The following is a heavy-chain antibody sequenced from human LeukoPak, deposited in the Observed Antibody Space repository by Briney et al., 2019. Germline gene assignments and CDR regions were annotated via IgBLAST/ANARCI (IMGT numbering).Heavy chain of an antibody. V-gene: IGHV3-23*01. CDR2: ISASGSRT. Sequence: PGGSLRLSCAPSGFTFSTYAMSWVRQAPGKGLEWVSAISASGSRTYYAGSVKGRFTVSRDNSKDTLYLQMNSLGAEDTAVYYCAKEVWPGNTGWHLFDSWGQGTLVTVSS. CDR1: GFTFSTYA. CDR3: AKEVWPGNTGWHLFDS. J-gene: IGHJ4*02. D-gene: IGHD6-19*01.